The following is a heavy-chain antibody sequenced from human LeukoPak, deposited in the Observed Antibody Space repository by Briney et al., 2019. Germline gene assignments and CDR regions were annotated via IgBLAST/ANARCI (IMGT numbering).Heavy chain of an antibody. Sequence: SETLSLTCTVSGGSISTNNHYWGWIRQPPGKGLEWIGNIYCSGSTDYNPSLESRVTISVDTSENHFSLKVTSVTAADTAVYYCARWRHGYNSVDAFDIWGQGVMVTVSS. CDR1: GGSISTNNHY. J-gene: IGHJ3*02. V-gene: IGHV4-39*01. D-gene: IGHD5-24*01. CDR2: IYCSGST. CDR3: ARWRHGYNSVDAFDI.